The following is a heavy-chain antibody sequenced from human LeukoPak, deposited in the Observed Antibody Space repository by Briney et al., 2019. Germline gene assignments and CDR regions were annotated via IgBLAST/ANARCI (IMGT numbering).Heavy chain of an antibody. V-gene: IGHV3-9*01. CDR3: SGGYDSSGYYYDAFDI. J-gene: IGHJ3*02. CDR2: ISWNSGSI. D-gene: IGHD3-22*01. Sequence: GRSLRLSCAASGFTFDDYAMHWVRQAPGKGLEWVSGISWNSGSIGYADSVKGRFTISRDNAKNSLYLQMNSLRAEDTALYYCSGGYDSSGYYYDAFDIWGQGTMVTVSS. CDR1: GFTFDDYA.